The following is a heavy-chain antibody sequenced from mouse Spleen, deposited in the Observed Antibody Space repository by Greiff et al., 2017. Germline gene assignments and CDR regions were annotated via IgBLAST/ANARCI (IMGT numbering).Heavy chain of an antibody. D-gene: IGHD2-14*01. CDR1: GYSFTGYF. V-gene: IGHV1-20*01. CDR3: ARHYRYGRNAMDY. J-gene: IGHJ4*01. CDR2: INPYNGDT. Sequence: VQLKQSGPELVKPGDSVKISCKASGYSFTGYFMNWVMQSHGKSLEWIGRINPYNGDTFYNQKFKGKATLTVDKSSSTAHMELRSLTSEDSAVYYCARHYRYGRNAMDYWGQGTSVTVSS.